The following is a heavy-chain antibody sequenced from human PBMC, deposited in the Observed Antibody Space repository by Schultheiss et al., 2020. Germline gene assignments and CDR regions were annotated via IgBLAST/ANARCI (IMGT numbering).Heavy chain of an antibody. J-gene: IGHJ5*02. Sequence: SETLSLTCTVSGGSISSGGYYWSWIRQPPGKGLEWIGNIYDSGTTYYNPSLKSRVTISVDTSKNQFSLKLSSVTAADTAVYYCQRGVVAANNWFDPWGQGTLVTVSS. CDR3: QRGVVAANNWFDP. CDR2: IYDSGTT. CDR1: GGSISSGGYY. D-gene: IGHD2-15*01. V-gene: IGHV4-30-4*08.